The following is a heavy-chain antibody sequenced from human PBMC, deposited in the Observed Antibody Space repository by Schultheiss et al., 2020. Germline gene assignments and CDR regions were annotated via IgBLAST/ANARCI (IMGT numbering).Heavy chain of an antibody. Sequence: GGSLRLSCAASGFTFSDYYMSWIRQAPGKGLEWVSYISSSGSTIYYADSVKGRFTISRDNAKNSLYLQMNSLRAEDTAVYYCAKAHIAVAGILDYWGQGTLVTVSS. V-gene: IGHV3-11*01. CDR1: GFTFSDYY. CDR3: AKAHIAVAGILDY. D-gene: IGHD6-19*01. J-gene: IGHJ4*02. CDR2: ISSSGSTI.